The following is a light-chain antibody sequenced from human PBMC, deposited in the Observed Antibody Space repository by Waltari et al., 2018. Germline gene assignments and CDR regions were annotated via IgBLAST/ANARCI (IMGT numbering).Light chain of an antibody. CDR3: QQSYNMWA. CDR2: ATS. CDR1: ESIRTY. J-gene: IGKJ1*01. Sequence: DIQMTQSPSSLSASVGDRVTITCRASESIRTYLNLYQHTAGRAPKLLIYATSSLQSGVPSRFSGSGSETDFTLTITSLQPEDFATYYCQQSYNMWAFGQGTKVEIK. V-gene: IGKV1-39*01.